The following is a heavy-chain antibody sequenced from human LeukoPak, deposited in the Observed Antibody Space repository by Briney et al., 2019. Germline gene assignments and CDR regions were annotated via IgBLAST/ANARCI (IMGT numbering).Heavy chain of an antibody. D-gene: IGHD1-14*01. J-gene: IGHJ4*02. V-gene: IGHV3-21*01. Sequence: GGSLRLSCADSGFTFSSYSMNWVRQAPGKGLEWVSSISSSSSYIYYADSVKGRFTISRDNAKNSLYLQMNSLRAEDTAVYYCARGAAGRAFDYWGQGTLVTVSS. CDR1: GFTFSSYS. CDR3: ARGAAGRAFDY. CDR2: ISSSSSYI.